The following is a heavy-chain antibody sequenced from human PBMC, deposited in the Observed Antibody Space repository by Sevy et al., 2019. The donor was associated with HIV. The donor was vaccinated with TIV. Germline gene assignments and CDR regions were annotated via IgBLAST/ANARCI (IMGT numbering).Heavy chain of an antibody. CDR2: ISGPGYKT. J-gene: IGHJ3*01. CDR1: GFTFNTHA. CDR3: AKALNPALESMLEVTPRTLKGFDV. V-gene: IGHV3-23*01. Sequence: GGSLRLSCAASGFTFNTHAMNWVRQAPGKGLEWVSTISGPGYKTYYADSVRGRFTISRDNSQNTVHLQMNSLRADDTAVYYCAKALNPALESMLEVTPRTLKGFDVWGQGTMVTVSS. D-gene: IGHD3-22*01.